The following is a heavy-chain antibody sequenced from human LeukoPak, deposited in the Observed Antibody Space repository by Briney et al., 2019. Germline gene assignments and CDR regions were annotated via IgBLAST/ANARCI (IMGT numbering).Heavy chain of an antibody. CDR2: IYYSGTT. Sequence: SETLSPTCTVSGGSMNNYYWSWVRQPPGKGLEWIGNIYYSGTTNYKPSLKSRVTISVDTSKNQFSLNLSSVTAADTAVYYCARSEYSSRPFYYYYYMDVWGKGTTVTVSS. V-gene: IGHV4-59*01. CDR1: GGSMNNYY. CDR3: ARSEYSSRPFYYYYYMDV. J-gene: IGHJ6*03. D-gene: IGHD6-6*01.